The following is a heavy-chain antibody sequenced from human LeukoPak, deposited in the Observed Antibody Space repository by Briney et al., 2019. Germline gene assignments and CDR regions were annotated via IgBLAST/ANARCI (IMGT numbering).Heavy chain of an antibody. CDR1: GYTFTSYG. J-gene: IGHJ5*02. Sequence: AAVKVSCKASGYTFTSYGISWVRQAPGQGLEWMGWISAYNGNSNYAQKLQGRVTMTTDTSTSTAYMELSGLRFDDTAVYFCARGPRNDPWGQGTLVTVSS. V-gene: IGHV1-18*01. CDR3: ARGPRNDP. D-gene: IGHD1-14*01. CDR2: ISAYNGNS.